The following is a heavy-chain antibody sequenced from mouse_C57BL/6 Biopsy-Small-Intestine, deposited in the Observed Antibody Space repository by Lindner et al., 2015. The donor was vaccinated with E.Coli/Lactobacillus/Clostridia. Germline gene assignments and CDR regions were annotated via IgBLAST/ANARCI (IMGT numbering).Heavy chain of an antibody. J-gene: IGHJ3*01. D-gene: IGHD1-1*01. V-gene: IGHV1-14*01. CDR2: INPNNDGT. Sequence: VQLQESGPELVKPGASVKMSCKASGYTFTYSDMHWVKQKPGQGLEWIGYINPNNDGTKYNEKFKGKATLTSDKSSSTAYMELSSLTSDDSAVYYCARCATRLFAYWGQGTLVTVSA. CDR1: GYTFTYSD. CDR3: ARCATRLFAY.